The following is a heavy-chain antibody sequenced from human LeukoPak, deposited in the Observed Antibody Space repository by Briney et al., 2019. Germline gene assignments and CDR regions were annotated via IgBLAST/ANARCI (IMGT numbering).Heavy chain of an antibody. V-gene: IGHV4-34*01. CDR3: ARLFLGYCSSTSCSPGFGY. CDR1: GGSFSGYY. D-gene: IGHD2-2*01. J-gene: IGHJ4*02. Sequence: SETLSLTCAVYGGSFSGYYWSWIRQPPGKGLEWIGEINHSGSTNYNPSLKSRVTISVDTSKNQFSLKLSSVTAADTAVYYCARLFLGYCSSTSCSPGFGYWGQGTLVTVSS. CDR2: INHSGST.